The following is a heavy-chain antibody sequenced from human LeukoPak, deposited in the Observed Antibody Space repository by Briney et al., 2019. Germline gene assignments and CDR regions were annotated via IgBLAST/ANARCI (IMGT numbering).Heavy chain of an antibody. J-gene: IGHJ4*02. CDR1: GGSISSGDYY. CDR3: ARQYSPSGYDRKFDY. V-gene: IGHV4-30-4*08. D-gene: IGHD5-12*01. CDR2: IYYSGST. Sequence: SQTLSLTCTVSGGSISSGDYYWSWIRQPPGKGLEWIGYIYYSGSTYYNPSLKSRVTISVDTSKNQFSLKLSSVTAADTAVYFCARQYSPSGYDRKFDYWGQGTLVTVSS.